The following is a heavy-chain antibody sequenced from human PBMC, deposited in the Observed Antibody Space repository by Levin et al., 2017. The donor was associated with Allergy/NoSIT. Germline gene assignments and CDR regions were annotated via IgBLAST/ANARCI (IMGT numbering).Heavy chain of an antibody. J-gene: IGHJ5*02. CDR2: IIPIFGTA. D-gene: IGHD6-13*01. CDR1: GGTFSSYA. V-gene: IGHV1-69*06. CDR3: AGDGIGGQQLVGSGWFDP. Sequence: KISCKASGGTFSSYAISWVRQAPGQGLEWMGGIIPIFGTANYAQKFQGRVTITADKSTSTAYMELSSLRSEDTAVYYCAGDGIGGQQLVGSGWFDPWGQGNLVTVAS.